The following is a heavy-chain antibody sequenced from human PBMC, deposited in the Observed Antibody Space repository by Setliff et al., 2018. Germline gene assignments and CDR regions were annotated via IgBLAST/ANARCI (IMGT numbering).Heavy chain of an antibody. CDR3: ARNYDSFQYSFDL. D-gene: IGHD3-22*01. Sequence: SETLSLTCAVSGYSISSGYYGGWIRQPPGKGLEWIGSIYHSGSTYYNPSLKSRVTISIDTSKSQFSLKLSSVTAADTALYYCARNYDSFQYSFDLWGRGTLVTVSS. J-gene: IGHJ2*01. V-gene: IGHV4-38-2*01. CDR2: IYHSGST. CDR1: GYSISSGYY.